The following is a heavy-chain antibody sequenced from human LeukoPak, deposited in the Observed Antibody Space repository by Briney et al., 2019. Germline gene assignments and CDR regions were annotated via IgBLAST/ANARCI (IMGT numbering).Heavy chain of an antibody. Sequence: PGGSLRLSCAASGFTFSDYTMRWVRQAPGKRLEYVSAITSNGGNIHYANSVKGRFTISRDNSKNSLYLQMGGLRTEDMAVYHCARVKAGDTISDFYYYYMDVWGKGTTVTVSS. CDR2: ITSNGGNI. CDR1: GFTFSDYT. J-gene: IGHJ6*03. CDR3: ARVKAGDTISDFYYYYMDV. D-gene: IGHD1-26*01. V-gene: IGHV3-64*01.